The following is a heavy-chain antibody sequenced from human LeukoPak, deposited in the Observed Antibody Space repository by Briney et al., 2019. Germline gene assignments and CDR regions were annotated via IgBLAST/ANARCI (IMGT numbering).Heavy chain of an antibody. Sequence: VASVKVSCKASGGTFSSYAISWVRQAPGQGLEWMGGIIPIFGTANYAQKLKGRVTITADESTSTAYMKLSSLRSEDTASYYCARSFNRSYYDFLSGYLYFDYWGQGTLVTVSS. V-gene: IGHV1-69*01. CDR1: GGTFSSYA. CDR2: IIPIFGTA. D-gene: IGHD3-3*01. J-gene: IGHJ4*02. CDR3: ARSFNRSYYDFLSGYLYFDY.